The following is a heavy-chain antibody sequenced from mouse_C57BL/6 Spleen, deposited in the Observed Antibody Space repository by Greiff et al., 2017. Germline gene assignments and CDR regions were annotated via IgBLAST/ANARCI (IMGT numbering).Heavy chain of an antibody. D-gene: IGHD3-2*02. Sequence: QVQLKQPGAELVRPGSSVTLSCKASGYTFTSYWMHWVKQRPIQGLEWIGNIDPADSDTHYNQKFKDKATLTVDKSSSTAYMQLSSLTSEDSAVYDWARERTAQALYYYSMDYWGQGTSVTVSS. CDR3: ARERTAQALYYYSMDY. V-gene: IGHV1-52*01. CDR2: IDPADSDT. J-gene: IGHJ4*01. CDR1: GYTFTSYW.